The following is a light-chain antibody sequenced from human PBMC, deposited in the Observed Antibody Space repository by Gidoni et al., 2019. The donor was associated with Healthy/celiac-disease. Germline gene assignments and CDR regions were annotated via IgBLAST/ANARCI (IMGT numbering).Light chain of an antibody. CDR2: DAS. CDR3: QQYGSSPGYT. J-gene: IGKJ2*01. V-gene: IGKV3-20*01. CDR1: QSVSSSY. Sequence: EIVSTQSRGTLSLSPWERATLSCRASQSVSSSYLAWYQQKPGQAPRLLIYDASSRATGIPDRFSGSGSGTDFTLTISRLEPEDFAVYYCQQYGSSPGYTFGQGTKLEIK.